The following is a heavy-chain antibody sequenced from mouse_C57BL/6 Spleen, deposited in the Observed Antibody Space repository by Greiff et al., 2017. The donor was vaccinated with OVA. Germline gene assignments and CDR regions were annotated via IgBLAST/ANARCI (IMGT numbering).Heavy chain of an antibody. V-gene: IGHV1-76*01. Sequence: VHLVESGAELVRPGASVKLSCKASGYTFTDYYINWVKQRPGQGLEWIARIYPGSGNTYYNEKFKGKATLTAEKSSSTAYMQLSSLTSEDSAVYFCAREGYDGPWFAYWGQGTLVTVSA. CDR3: AREGYDGPWFAY. D-gene: IGHD2-2*01. CDR1: GYTFTDYY. CDR2: IYPGSGNT. J-gene: IGHJ3*01.